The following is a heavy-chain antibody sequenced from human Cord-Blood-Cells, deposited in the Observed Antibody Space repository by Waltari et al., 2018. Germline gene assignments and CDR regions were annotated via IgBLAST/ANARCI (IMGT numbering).Heavy chain of an antibody. CDR2: IDHSGST. CDR3: ASLEQWLAFDY. V-gene: IGHV4-4*02. Sequence: QPPGKGLEWIGEIDHSGSTNYNTSLKSRVTISVDKSKNQFSLKLSSVTAADTAVYYCASLEQWLAFDYWGQGTLVTVSS. D-gene: IGHD6-19*01. J-gene: IGHJ4*02.